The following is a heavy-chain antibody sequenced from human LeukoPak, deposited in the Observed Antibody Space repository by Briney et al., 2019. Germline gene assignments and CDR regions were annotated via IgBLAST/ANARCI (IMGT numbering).Heavy chain of an antibody. CDR2: IRDKANSYAT. CDR3: ARQNTPHGNFDY. J-gene: IGHJ4*02. CDR1: GFTFSGSA. V-gene: IGHV3-73*01. D-gene: IGHD1-26*01. Sequence: GWPLRLSCAASGFTFSGSAIHWFRQDSGKGLEWVGRIRDKANSYATAYIASVKGRFTISRDDSKNTAYLQMSSLKTEDTAMYYCARQNTPHGNFDYWGQGTLVTVSS.